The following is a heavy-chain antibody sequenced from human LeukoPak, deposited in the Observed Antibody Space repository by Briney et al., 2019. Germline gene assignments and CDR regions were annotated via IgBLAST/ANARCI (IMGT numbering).Heavy chain of an antibody. Sequence: GGSLRLSCAASGFTFSSYSMNWVRQAPGKGLGWVSSISSSSSYIYYADSVKGRFTISRDNAKNSLYLQMNSLRAEDTAVYYCASWSRVGASSYWGQGTLVTVSS. CDR1: GFTFSSYS. J-gene: IGHJ4*02. D-gene: IGHD1-26*01. CDR2: ISSSSSYI. CDR3: ASWSRVGASSY. V-gene: IGHV3-21*01.